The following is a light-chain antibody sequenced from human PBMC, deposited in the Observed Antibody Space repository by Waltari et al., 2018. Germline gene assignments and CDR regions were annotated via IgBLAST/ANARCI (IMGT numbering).Light chain of an antibody. CDR2: GAS. J-gene: IGKJ4*01. CDR3: QQYYVWPPIT. Sequence: LTQSPASLSVSPGATIILSCRASQGVRTNLVWYQQKAGQAPRTLIYGASTRASGVPSMFSGSGSETDFTLIISSLQSEDAAVYFCQQYYVWPPITFGGGTKLEI. CDR1: QGVRTN. V-gene: IGKV3-15*01.